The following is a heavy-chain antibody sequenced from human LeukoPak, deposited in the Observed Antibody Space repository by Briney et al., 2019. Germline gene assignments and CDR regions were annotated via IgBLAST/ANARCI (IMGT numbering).Heavy chain of an antibody. Sequence: ASVKVSCKASGYTFTSYDINWVRQATGQGLEWMGWMNPNSGNTGYAQKFQGRVTMTRDTSTSTVYMELSSLRSEDTAVYYCARFKGSGSYYNDAFDIWGQGTMVTVSS. CDR3: ARFKGSGSYYNDAFDI. CDR1: GYTFTSYD. V-gene: IGHV1-8*01. CDR2: MNPNSGNT. J-gene: IGHJ3*02. D-gene: IGHD3-10*01.